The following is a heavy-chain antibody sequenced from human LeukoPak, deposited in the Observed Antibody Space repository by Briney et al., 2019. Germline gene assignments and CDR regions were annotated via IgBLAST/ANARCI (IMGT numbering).Heavy chain of an antibody. J-gene: IGHJ4*02. CDR3: ARVTPVYCSGGSCYGKDFDY. Sequence: GGSLRLSCAASGFTFSSYSMNWVRQAPGKRLEWVSSISSSSSYIYYADSVKGRFTISRDNAKNSLYLQMNSLRAEDTAVYYCARVTPVYCSGGSCYGKDFDYWGQGTLVTVSS. CDR1: GFTFSSYS. V-gene: IGHV3-21*01. CDR2: ISSSSSYI. D-gene: IGHD2-15*01.